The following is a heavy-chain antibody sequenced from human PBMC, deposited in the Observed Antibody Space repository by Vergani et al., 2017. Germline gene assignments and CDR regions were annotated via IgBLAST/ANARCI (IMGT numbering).Heavy chain of an antibody. J-gene: IGHJ4*02. CDR2: IYSTGST. Sequence: QVQLQESGPGLVKPSQTLSLTCSVSGDSISSGVYYWNWIRQHPGKGLEWIGYIYSTGSTHHNPSLRRRINMSVDTSKNQFSLKLNSVTAADTAMYYCARMEGCDEGDAFRIGYFDSWGPGILVTVSS. V-gene: IGHV4-31*03. CDR1: GDSISSGVYY. D-gene: IGHD2-21*01. CDR3: ARMEGCDEGDAFRIGYFDS.